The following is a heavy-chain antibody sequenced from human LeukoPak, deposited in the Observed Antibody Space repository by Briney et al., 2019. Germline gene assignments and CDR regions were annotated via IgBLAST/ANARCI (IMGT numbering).Heavy chain of an antibody. J-gene: IGHJ5*02. CDR2: ISHSGRI. D-gene: IGHD6-19*01. Sequence: SETLSLTCAVHGGSLTDYYWNWIRQPPGKGLEWIGEISHSGRINYNPSLASRVTISIDMSKNLFSLKLSSVTAADTGVYYCARYGPPNSSGWRAPDNWFDPWGQGTLVTVSS. CDR1: GGSLTDYY. V-gene: IGHV4-34*01. CDR3: ARYGPPNSSGWRAPDNWFDP.